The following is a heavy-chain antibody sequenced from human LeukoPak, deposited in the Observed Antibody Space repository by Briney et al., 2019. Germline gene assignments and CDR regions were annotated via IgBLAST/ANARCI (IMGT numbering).Heavy chain of an antibody. D-gene: IGHD5-12*01. CDR2: IYSGGST. V-gene: IGHV3-66*02. CDR1: GFTVSSNY. CDR3: ARGDSYDTTIDL. Sequence: GGSLRLSCAASGFTVSSNYMSWVRQAPGKGLEWVSVIYSGGSTYYADSVKGRFTISRDNSKSTLYLQMNSLRAEDTAVYYCARGDSYDTTIDLWGQGTLVTVSS. J-gene: IGHJ5*02.